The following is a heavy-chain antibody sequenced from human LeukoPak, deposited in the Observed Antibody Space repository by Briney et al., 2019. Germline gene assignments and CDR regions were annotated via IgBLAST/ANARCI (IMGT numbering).Heavy chain of an antibody. CDR2: IYTSGST. J-gene: IGHJ4*02. CDR1: GGSISSGFYY. D-gene: IGHD3-16*01. V-gene: IGHV4-61*02. Sequence: SETLSLTCTVSGGSISSGFYYRSWIRQPAGKGLEWIGRIYTSGSTNYNPSLKSRISISVDTSKNQFSLKLTSVTAADTAVYYCAREHPRGEVDDFDYWGQGTLVTVSS. CDR3: AREHPRGEVDDFDY.